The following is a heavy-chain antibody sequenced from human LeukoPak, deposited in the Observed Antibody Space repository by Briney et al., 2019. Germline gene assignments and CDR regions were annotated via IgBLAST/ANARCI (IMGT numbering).Heavy chain of an antibody. Sequence: ASVKVSCKASGYTFTSYDINWVRQATGQGLEWMGWMNPNSGNTGYAQKFQGRVTMTRNTSISTAYMELSSLRSEDTAVYYCAGGGYNDSSGYYITQLDYWGQGTLVTVSS. CDR3: AGGGYNDSSGYYITQLDY. V-gene: IGHV1-8*01. CDR2: MNPNSGNT. D-gene: IGHD3-22*01. CDR1: GYTFTSYD. J-gene: IGHJ4*02.